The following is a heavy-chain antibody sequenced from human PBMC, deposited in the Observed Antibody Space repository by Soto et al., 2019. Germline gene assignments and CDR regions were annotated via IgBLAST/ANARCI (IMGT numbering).Heavy chain of an antibody. J-gene: IGHJ5*02. CDR2: ISSSGSTI. CDR1: GFTFSDYY. Sequence: GGSLRLSCAASGFTFSDYYMSWIRQAPGKGLEWVSYISSSGSTIYYADSVKGRFTISRDNAKNSLYLQMNSLRAEDTAVYYCLITIFGVVESSRDPWGQGTLVTVSS. V-gene: IGHV3-11*01. D-gene: IGHD3-3*01. CDR3: LITIFGVVESSRDP.